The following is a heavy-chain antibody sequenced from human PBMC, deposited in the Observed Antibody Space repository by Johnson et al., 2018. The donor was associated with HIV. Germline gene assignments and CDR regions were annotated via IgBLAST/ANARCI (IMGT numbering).Heavy chain of an antibody. CDR2: ISRDGGTE. Sequence: QVQLVESGGGLVQPGRSLRLSCAASGFTFSSFGMHWVRQAPGEGLDWVAFISRDGGTEYYADSMKGRFAISRDNAKNTLYLQMNSLRTEDTAVYYCATEARGVHGTLRFLEWSDGFDIWGQGTMVTVSS. V-gene: IGHV3-30*03. CDR1: GFTFSSFG. D-gene: IGHD3-3*01. J-gene: IGHJ3*02. CDR3: ATEARGVHGTLRFLEWSDGFDI.